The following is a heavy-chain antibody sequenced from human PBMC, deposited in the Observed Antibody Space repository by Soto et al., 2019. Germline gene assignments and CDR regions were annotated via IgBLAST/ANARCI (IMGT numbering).Heavy chain of an antibody. CDR3: ARRYGYYFDY. CDR1: GGSISSYY. CDR2: IYYSGST. D-gene: IGHD4-17*01. Sequence: QVQLQESGPGLVKPSETLSLTCTVTGGSISSYYWSWIRQPPGKGLEWIGYIYYSGSTNYNPSLMSRDTIPVDTSKHQLSPKLSSVTAADTAVYCCARRYGYYFDYWGQGTLVTVSS. V-gene: IGHV4-59*08. J-gene: IGHJ4*02.